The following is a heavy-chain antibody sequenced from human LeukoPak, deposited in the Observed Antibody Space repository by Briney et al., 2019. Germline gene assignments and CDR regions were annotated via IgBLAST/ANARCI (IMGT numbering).Heavy chain of an antibody. D-gene: IGHD3-3*01. Sequence: GGSLRLSCAASGFTFSSCAMHWVRQAPGKGLEWVAVISHDGSNKYYADSVKGRFTISRDNSKNTLYLQMSSLRAEDTAVYYCARGAIRFLGWSTGFDPWGQGTLVTVSS. CDR2: ISHDGSNK. CDR3: ARGAIRFLGWSTGFDP. V-gene: IGHV3-30-3*01. CDR1: GFTFSSCA. J-gene: IGHJ5*02.